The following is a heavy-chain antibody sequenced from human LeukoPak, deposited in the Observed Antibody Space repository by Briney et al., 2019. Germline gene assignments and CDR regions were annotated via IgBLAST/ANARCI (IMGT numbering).Heavy chain of an antibody. V-gene: IGHV4-38-2*01. CDR1: GYSISSGYY. CDR3: ARCDQLQYFDY. CDR2: IYHSGST. Sequence: PSETLSLTCAVSGYSISSGYYWGWIRQPPGKGLEWIGSIYHSGSTYYNPSLKSRGTISVDTSKNQFSLKLSSVTAADTAVYYCARCDQLQYFDYWSQGTLVTVSS. J-gene: IGHJ4*02. D-gene: IGHD2-2*01.